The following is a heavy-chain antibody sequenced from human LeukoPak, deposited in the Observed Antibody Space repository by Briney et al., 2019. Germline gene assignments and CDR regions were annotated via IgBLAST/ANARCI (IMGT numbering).Heavy chain of an antibody. J-gene: IGHJ4*02. V-gene: IGHV3-21*01. CDR2: ISSSSSYI. Sequence: GGSLRLSCAASGFTFSSYSMNWVRQAPGKGLEWVSSISSSSSYIYYADSVKGRFTISRDNAKNSLYLQMNSLRAEDTAVYYCARNIAVAEDGYYDSSGYSTLGYWGQGTLVTVSS. CDR3: ARNIAVAEDGYYDSSGYSTLGY. D-gene: IGHD3-22*01. CDR1: GFTFSSYS.